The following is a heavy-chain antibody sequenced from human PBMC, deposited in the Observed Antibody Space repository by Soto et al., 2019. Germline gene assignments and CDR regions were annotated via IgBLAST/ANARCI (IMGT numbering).Heavy chain of an antibody. CDR3: VCPGGLSGYQFYY. CDR1: GFTVSSNY. J-gene: IGHJ4*02. V-gene: IGHV3-66*01. CDR2: IYSGGST. D-gene: IGHD3-22*01. Sequence: QPGGSLRLSCAASGFTVSSNYMSWVRQAPGKGLEWVSVIYSGGSTYYADSVKGRFTISRDNSKNTLYLQMNSLRAEDTAVYYCVCPGGLSGYQFYYWGQGTLVPVSA.